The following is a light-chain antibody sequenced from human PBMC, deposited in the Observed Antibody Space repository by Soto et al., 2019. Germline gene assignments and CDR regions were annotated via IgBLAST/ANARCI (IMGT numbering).Light chain of an antibody. Sequence: DIQLTQSPSFLSASVGDRVTITCRASQGIRSSLAWYQQKPGKAPNLLIFAASTLESGVPSRFSGSRSGTEFTLTVSSLQPEDSASYYCQQLNSFPQTFGQGTRLDIK. CDR3: QQLNSFPQT. CDR1: QGIRSS. J-gene: IGKJ2*01. V-gene: IGKV1-9*01. CDR2: AAS.